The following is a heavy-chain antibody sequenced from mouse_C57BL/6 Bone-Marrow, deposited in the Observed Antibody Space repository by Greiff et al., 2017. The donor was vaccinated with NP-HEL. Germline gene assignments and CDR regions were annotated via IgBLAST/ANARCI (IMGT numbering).Heavy chain of an antibody. D-gene: IGHD1-1*01. J-gene: IGHJ4*01. CDR1: GYSITSGYY. Sequence: VQLKESGPGLVKPSQSLSLTCSVTGYSITSGYYWNWIRQFPGNKLEWMGYISYDGSNNYNPSLKNRISITRDTSKNQFFLKLNSVTTEDTATYYCARDKDYGSPYAMDYWGQGTSVTVSS. CDR3: ARDKDYGSPYAMDY. V-gene: IGHV3-6*01. CDR2: ISYDGSN.